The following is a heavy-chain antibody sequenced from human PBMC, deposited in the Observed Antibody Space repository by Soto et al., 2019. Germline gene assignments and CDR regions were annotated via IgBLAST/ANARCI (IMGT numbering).Heavy chain of an antibody. CDR1: GYTFTGYY. J-gene: IGHJ6*02. CDR3: AREPFSIAAAGTVLPDYYYGMDV. D-gene: IGHD6-13*01. V-gene: IGHV1-2*04. CDR2: INPNSGGT. Sequence: ASVKVSCKASGYTFTGYYMHWVRQAPGQGLEWMGWINPNSGGTNYAQKFQGWVTMTRDASISTAYMELSRLRSDDTAVYYCAREPFSIAAAGTVLPDYYYGMDVWGQGTTVTVSS.